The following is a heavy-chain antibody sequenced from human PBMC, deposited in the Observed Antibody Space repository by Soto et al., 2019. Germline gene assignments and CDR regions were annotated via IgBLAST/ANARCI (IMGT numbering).Heavy chain of an antibody. D-gene: IGHD3-22*01. V-gene: IGHV4-31*03. Sequence: QVQLQESGPGLVKPSQTLSLTCTVSGGSISSGGYYWSWIRQHPGKGLEWIGYIYYSGSTYYNPSLKSRVTIAVDTSKNQFSLKLSSVTAADTAVYYCARFQGPSYYDSSGYYYWGQGTLVTVSS. J-gene: IGHJ4*02. CDR3: ARFQGPSYYDSSGYYY. CDR1: GGSISSGGYY. CDR2: IYYSGST.